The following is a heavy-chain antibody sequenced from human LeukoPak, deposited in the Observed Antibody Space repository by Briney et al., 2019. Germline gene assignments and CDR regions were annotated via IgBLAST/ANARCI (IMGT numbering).Heavy chain of an antibody. CDR2: ISYDGSNK. Sequence: PGGSLRLSCAASGFTFSNNAMHWVRQAPGKGLEWVALISYDGSNKHYADSVKGRFTISRDNAKNSLFLQMNSLRAEDTAVYYCARAGIFSSSYGISWDYWGQGALVAVSS. J-gene: IGHJ4*02. D-gene: IGHD6-6*01. V-gene: IGHV3-30*03. CDR1: GFTFSNNA. CDR3: ARAGIFSSSYGISWDY.